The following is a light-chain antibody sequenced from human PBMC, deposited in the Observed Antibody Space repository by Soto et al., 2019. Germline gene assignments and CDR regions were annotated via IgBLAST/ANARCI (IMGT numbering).Light chain of an antibody. Sequence: AIRMTQSPSSLSASTGDRVTITFRASQGISSYLAWYKKKPGKAPKLLIYDASSLESGVPSRFSGSGSGTELTLTISSLQPDDFATYYCQQYNSYSWTFGQGTKVDIK. CDR3: QQYNSYSWT. V-gene: IGKV1-8*01. CDR2: DAS. J-gene: IGKJ1*01. CDR1: QGISSY.